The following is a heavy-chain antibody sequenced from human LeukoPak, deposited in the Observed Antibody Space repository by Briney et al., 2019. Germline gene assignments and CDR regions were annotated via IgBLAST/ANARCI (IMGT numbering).Heavy chain of an antibody. CDR1: GFTFSNYW. J-gene: IGHJ5*02. CDR3: VRDFRSADL. V-gene: IGHV3-74*01. Sequence: GGSLRLSCVASGFTFSNYWMHWVRQPPGKGLVWVSRIYVDGRTTNYADSVKGRFTISRDNAKNTVYLEMNSLSVEDTATYYCVRDFRSADLWGQGTLVTVTS. CDR2: IYVDGRTT.